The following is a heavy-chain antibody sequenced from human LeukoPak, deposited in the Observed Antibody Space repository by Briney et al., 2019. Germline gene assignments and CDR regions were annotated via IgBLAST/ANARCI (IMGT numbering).Heavy chain of an antibody. CDR2: ISYDGSNK. CDR1: GFTFSSYA. J-gene: IGHJ6*02. D-gene: IGHD3-10*01. V-gene: IGHV3-30*04. Sequence: GGSLRLSCAASGFTFSSYAMQWVRQAPGKGLEWVAVISYDGSNKYYADSVKGRFTISRDNSKNTLYLQMNSLRAEDTAVYYCARVETYYGSGSPLYGMDVWGQGTTVTVSS. CDR3: ARVETYYGSGSPLYGMDV.